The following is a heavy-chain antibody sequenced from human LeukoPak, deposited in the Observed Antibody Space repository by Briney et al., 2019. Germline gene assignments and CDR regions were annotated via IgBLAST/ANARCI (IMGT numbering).Heavy chain of an antibody. D-gene: IGHD2-15*01. Sequence: PGGSLRLPCAASGLTFSGSAMSWVRQAPGKGLEWVSLISGSGNSTYYADSVKGRFTISRDNSKNTLYLQMNSLRAEDTAVYYCAKVLVLVSANPYYFDYWGQGTLVTVSS. CDR1: GLTFSGSA. CDR2: ISGSGNST. V-gene: IGHV3-23*01. CDR3: AKVLVLVSANPYYFDY. J-gene: IGHJ4*02.